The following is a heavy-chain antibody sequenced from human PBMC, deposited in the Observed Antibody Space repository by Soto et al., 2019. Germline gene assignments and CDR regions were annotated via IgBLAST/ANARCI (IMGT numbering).Heavy chain of an antibody. D-gene: IGHD3-10*01. V-gene: IGHV4-61*08. J-gene: IGHJ3*02. CDR3: AREVDYYGSGSYSDDALDI. CDR2: IYYSGST. CDR1: GGSISSGGYY. Sequence: PSETLSLTCTVSGGSISSGGYYWSWIRQPPGKGLEWIGYIYYSGSTNYNPSLKSRVTISVDTSRNQFSLKLSSVTAADTAVYYCAREVDYYGSGSYSDDALDIWGQGTMVT.